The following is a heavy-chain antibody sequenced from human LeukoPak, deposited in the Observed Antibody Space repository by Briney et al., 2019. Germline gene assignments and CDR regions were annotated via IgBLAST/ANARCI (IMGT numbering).Heavy chain of an antibody. Sequence: GGSLRLSCAASGFTFTTYAISWVRQAPGKGLEWVSGISGLGDNTYYVDSVKGRFTISRDNAKNTQYLQINSLRVEDTAVYYCARSLRSPRYCIDDTCYFDYWGQGTLVTVSS. CDR1: GFTFTTYA. V-gene: IGHV3-23*01. D-gene: IGHD2-15*01. CDR2: ISGLGDNT. J-gene: IGHJ4*02. CDR3: ARSLRSPRYCIDDTCYFDY.